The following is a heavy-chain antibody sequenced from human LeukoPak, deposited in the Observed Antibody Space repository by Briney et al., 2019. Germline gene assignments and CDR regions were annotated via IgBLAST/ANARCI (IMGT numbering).Heavy chain of an antibody. Sequence: ASVKVSFKASGYTFTGYYMHWVRQAPGQGVEWMGWINPNSGGTNYTQKFQGWVTMTRDTSISTAYMELSRLRSHDTAVYYCARDLGVAGTLDNWFDPWGQGTLVTVSS. CDR2: INPNSGGT. CDR1: GYTFTGYY. D-gene: IGHD6-19*01. J-gene: IGHJ5*02. CDR3: ARDLGVAGTLDNWFDP. V-gene: IGHV1-2*04.